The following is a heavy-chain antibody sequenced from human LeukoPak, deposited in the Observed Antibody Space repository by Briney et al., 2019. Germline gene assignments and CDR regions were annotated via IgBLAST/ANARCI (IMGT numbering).Heavy chain of an antibody. D-gene: IGHD2/OR15-2a*01. CDR2: INHSGST. J-gene: IGHJ3*02. V-gene: IGHV4-34*01. Sequence: SETLSLTCAVYGGSFSGYYWSWIRQPPGKGLEWIGEINHSGSTNYNPSLKSRVTISVDTSKNQFSLKLSSVTAADTAVYYCARVSPEDTQLPPFFDIWGQGTMVTVSS. CDR1: GGSFSGYY. CDR3: ARVSPEDTQLPPFFDI.